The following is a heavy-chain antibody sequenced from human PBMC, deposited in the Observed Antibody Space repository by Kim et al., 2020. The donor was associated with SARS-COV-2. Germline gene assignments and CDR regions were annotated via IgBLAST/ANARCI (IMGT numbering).Heavy chain of an antibody. CDR2: INTDKGKT. CDR1: GYIFTDYP. Sequence: ASVKVSCKASGYIFTDYPMHWVRQAPGQRLEWMGSINTDKGKTTYSQKHQGRITITRDTSATTAYMELTSLMSEDTAVYFCARMRLARSWRWGYDSTTYGAFDIRGQGTMVTVS. D-gene: IGHD3-22*01. J-gene: IGHJ3*02. CDR3: ARMRLARSWRWGYDSTTYGAFDI. V-gene: IGHV1-3*04.